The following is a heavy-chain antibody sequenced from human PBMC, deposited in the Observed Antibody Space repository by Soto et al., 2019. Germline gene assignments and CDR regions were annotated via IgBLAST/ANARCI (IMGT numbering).Heavy chain of an antibody. CDR2: ISGGSSAI. J-gene: IGHJ4*02. Sequence: EVQLVESGGGLVQPGGSLRLSCAASGFTFSGYSMNWVRQAPGKGLEWVSYISGGSSAIYYADSVKGRFTISRENANNSLHLQMNSLRVEDTAVYYCARDGRLTYYDFWSGYFDYWGQGTLVTVSS. CDR1: GFTFSGYS. CDR3: ARDGRLTYYDFWSGYFDY. V-gene: IGHV3-48*01. D-gene: IGHD3-3*01.